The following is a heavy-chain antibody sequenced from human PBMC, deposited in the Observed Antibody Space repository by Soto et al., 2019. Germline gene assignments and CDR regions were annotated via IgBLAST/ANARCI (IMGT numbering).Heavy chain of an antibody. V-gene: IGHV3-23*01. J-gene: IGHJ3*02. CDR1: GFTFKESA. CDR3: ARDFVKSLDAFDI. Sequence: VSLRLSCAASGFTFKESAMNWVRQAPGKGLEWVASISDTGASTWYADSVKGRFTISRDNSKNTLYLQMNSLRAEDTAVYYCARDFVKSLDAFDIWGQGTMVTVSS. D-gene: IGHD2-21*01. CDR2: ISDTGAST.